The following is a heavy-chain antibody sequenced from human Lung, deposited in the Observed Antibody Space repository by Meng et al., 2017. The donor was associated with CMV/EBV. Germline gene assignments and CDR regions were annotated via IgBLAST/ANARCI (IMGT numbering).Heavy chain of an antibody. CDR2: INPSDNTT. J-gene: IGHJ4*02. D-gene: IGHD6-13*01. CDR3: ARVLGYGRSWYFQYYFDC. Sequence: ASVTVSCKASGYTLTNYYIHWVRQAPGQGLEWMGIINPSDNTTIYAQKFQGRVTMTRDTSTSTVYMELGSLRSDDTALYYCARVLGYGRSWYFQYYFDCWGQGTLVTVSS. V-gene: IGHV1-46*01. CDR1: GYTLTNYY.